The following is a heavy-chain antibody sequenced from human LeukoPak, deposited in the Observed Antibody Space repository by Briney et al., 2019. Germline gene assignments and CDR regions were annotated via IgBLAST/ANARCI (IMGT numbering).Heavy chain of an antibody. CDR3: ARDFTLRYFDY. V-gene: IGHV3-33*01. Sequence: GGSVRLSRAASGFTFSSYGMHWVRQAPGKGLEWVAVIWYDGSNKYYADSVKGRFTISRDNSKNTLYLQMNSLRAEDTAVYYCARDFTLRYFDYWGQGTLVTVSS. CDR2: IWYDGSNK. CDR1: GFTFSSYG. D-gene: IGHD3-9*01. J-gene: IGHJ4*02.